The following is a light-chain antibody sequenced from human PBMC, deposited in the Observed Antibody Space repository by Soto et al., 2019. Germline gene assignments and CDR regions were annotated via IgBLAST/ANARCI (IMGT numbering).Light chain of an antibody. CDR3: VLYMGSGIWV. Sequence: QTVVTQEPSVSVSPGRTVTLTCGLSSGSVSTSFYPSWYQQTPGQAPRTLIYNTNTRSSGVPDRFSGSILGNKAALTITGAQADDESDYYCVLYMGSGIWVFGGGTKLTVL. V-gene: IGLV8-61*01. CDR2: NTN. CDR1: SGSVSTSFY. J-gene: IGLJ3*02.